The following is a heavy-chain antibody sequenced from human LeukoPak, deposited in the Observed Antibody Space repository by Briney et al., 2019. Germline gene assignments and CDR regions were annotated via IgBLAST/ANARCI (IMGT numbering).Heavy chain of an antibody. D-gene: IGHD3-9*01. CDR1: GFTVSSNY. Sequence: TGGSLRLSCAASGFTVSSNYMSWVRQAPGKGLEWVSGISGSGDSTYYADSARGRFTISRDNSKNKVYLQMNSLRAEDTAVYYCAKDDEVLGYFDWLYYFDYWGQGTLVTVSS. CDR2: ISGSGDST. V-gene: IGHV3-23*01. J-gene: IGHJ4*02. CDR3: AKDDEVLGYFDWLYYFDY.